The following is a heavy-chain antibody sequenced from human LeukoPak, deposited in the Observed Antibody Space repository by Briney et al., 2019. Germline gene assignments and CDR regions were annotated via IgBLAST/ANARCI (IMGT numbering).Heavy chain of an antibody. V-gene: IGHV3-23*01. CDR3: AKLAGISGWYVYYFDY. CDR2: MSGSGDTT. Sequence: HPGGSLRLSCAASGFTFSSYAMTWVRQAPGKGLEWVSGMSGSGDTTYYADSVKGRFTISRDNSKNTLFLQMNSLRAEDTAVYYCAKLAGISGWYVYYFDYWGQGTLVTVS. D-gene: IGHD6-19*01. J-gene: IGHJ4*02. CDR1: GFTFSSYA.